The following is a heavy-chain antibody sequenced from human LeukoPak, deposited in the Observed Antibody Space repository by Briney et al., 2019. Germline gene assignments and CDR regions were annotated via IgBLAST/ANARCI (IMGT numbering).Heavy chain of an antibody. D-gene: IGHD2-2*01. J-gene: IGHJ4*02. Sequence: PGGSLRLSCAASGFTLSTYWMHWVRQAPGKGLEYVSSITSDGGGTYYADSVKGRFTISRDNSKNTLYLQMSSLRTEDTAVYSCVRNYGYCSSTSCYVFDYWGQGTLVTVSS. CDR3: VRNYGYCSSTSCYVFDY. V-gene: IGHV3-64D*09. CDR1: GFTLSTYW. CDR2: ITSDGGGT.